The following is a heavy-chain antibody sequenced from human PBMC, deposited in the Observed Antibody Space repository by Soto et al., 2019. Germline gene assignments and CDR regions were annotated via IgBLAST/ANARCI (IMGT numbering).Heavy chain of an antibody. D-gene: IGHD3-10*01. J-gene: IGHJ6*02. Sequence: PSETLSLTCTVSGGSISSYYWSWIRQPPGKGLEWIGYIYYSGSTNYNPSLKSRVTISVDTSKNQFSLKLSSVTAADTAVYYCARERITMVRATYYYYGMDVWGQGTTVTVSS. V-gene: IGHV4-59*01. CDR1: GGSISSYY. CDR2: IYYSGST. CDR3: ARERITMVRATYYYYGMDV.